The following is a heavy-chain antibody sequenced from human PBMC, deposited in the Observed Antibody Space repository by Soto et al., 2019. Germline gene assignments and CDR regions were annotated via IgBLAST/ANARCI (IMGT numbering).Heavy chain of an antibody. CDR3: ARLEGLATISYYFDF. V-gene: IGHV4-34*01. CDR2: INHSGST. CDR1: GGSFSGYY. J-gene: IGHJ4*02. Sequence: TLSLTCAVYGGSFSGYYWSWIRQPPGKGLERIGEINHSGSTNYNPSLQTRVTISLDKSRSQFSLKLNSVTAADSAVYFCARLEGLATISYYFDFWGPGALVTVSS. D-gene: IGHD3-9*01.